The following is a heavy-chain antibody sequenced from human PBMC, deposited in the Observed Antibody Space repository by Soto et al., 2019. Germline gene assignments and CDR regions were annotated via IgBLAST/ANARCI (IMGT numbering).Heavy chain of an antibody. CDR1: GGTFSSYA. J-gene: IGHJ4*02. Sequence: SVKVSCKASGGTFSSYAISWVRQAPGQGLEWMGGIIPIFGTANYAQKFQGRVTITADESTSTAYMELSSLRSEDTAVYYCARDPNLNPTYYYDSSGYSDSGQGSLVTVSS. D-gene: IGHD3-22*01. CDR3: ARDPNLNPTYYYDSSGYSD. V-gene: IGHV1-69*13. CDR2: IIPIFGTA.